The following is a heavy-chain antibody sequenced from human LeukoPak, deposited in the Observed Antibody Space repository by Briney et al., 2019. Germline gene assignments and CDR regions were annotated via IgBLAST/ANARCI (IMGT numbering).Heavy chain of an antibody. V-gene: IGHV1-58*02. CDR2: IVVGSGNT. CDR3: AASRQQSYYYYYGMDV. D-gene: IGHD6-13*01. J-gene: IGHJ6*02. CDR1: GFTFTSSA. Sequence: SVKVSCKASGFTFTSSAMQWVRQARGQRLEWIGWIVVGSGNTNYAQKFQERVTITRDMSTSTAYMELSSLRSEGTAVYYCAASRQQSYYYYYGMDVWGQGTTVTVSS.